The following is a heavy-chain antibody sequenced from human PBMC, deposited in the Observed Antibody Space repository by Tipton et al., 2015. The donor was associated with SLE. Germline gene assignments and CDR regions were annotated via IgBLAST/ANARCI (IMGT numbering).Heavy chain of an antibody. CDR3: ARSVGYGGTYGTYWFGP. J-gene: IGHJ5*02. V-gene: IGHV4-34*01. CDR1: GGSFSGYY. CDR2: INHSGST. D-gene: IGHD1-26*01. Sequence: TLSLTCAVYGGSFSGYYWSWIRQPPGKGLEWIGGINHSGSTNYLSSLKSRVTISVDTSKNQLSLKLSPVTAADTAVYYCARSVGYGGTYGTYWFGPWGQGTLVTVSS.